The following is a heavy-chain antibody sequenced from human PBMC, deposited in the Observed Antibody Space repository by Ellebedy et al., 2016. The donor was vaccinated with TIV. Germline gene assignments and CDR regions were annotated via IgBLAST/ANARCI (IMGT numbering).Heavy chain of an antibody. D-gene: IGHD1-26*01. CDR2: ISSSSTYI. J-gene: IGHJ4*02. CDR1: GFTFSSYS. V-gene: IGHV3-21*01. Sequence: PGGSLRLSCAASGFTFSSYSMNWVRQAPGKGLEWVSSISSSSTYIYYADSMKGRFTISRDNAKNSLYLQMNSLRAEDTAVYYCARHTEVGTTRGWGNFDCWGQGTLVTVSS. CDR3: ARHTEVGTTRGWGNFDC.